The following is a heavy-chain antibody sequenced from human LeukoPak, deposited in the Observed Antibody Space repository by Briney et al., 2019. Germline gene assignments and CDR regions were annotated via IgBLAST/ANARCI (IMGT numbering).Heavy chain of an antibody. V-gene: IGHV4-59*01. CDR3: ARGDYYDSSGYYYGGGAFDI. CDR2: IYYSGST. CDR1: GGSISSYY. J-gene: IGHJ3*02. Sequence: SETLSLTCTVSGGSISSYYWSWIRQPPGKGLEWIGYIYYSGSTNYNPSLKSRVTISVDTSKNQFSLKLSSVTAADTAVYYCARGDYYDSSGYYYGGGAFDIWGQGTMVTVSS. D-gene: IGHD3-22*01.